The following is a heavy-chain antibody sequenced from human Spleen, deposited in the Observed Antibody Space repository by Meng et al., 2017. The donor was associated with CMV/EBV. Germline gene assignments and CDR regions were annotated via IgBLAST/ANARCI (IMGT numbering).Heavy chain of an antibody. D-gene: IGHD2-2*01. CDR1: GYSFTNYW. V-gene: IGHV5-51*01. Sequence: GGSLRLSCKGSGYSFTNYWIGWVRQMPGKGLEWMGIVYPGDSDTRYSPSFQGQVTISADKSISTAYLQWSSLKASDTAIYYCARRTGCSASSCYYFDFWGQGTLVTVSS. CDR3: ARRTGCSASSCYYFDF. J-gene: IGHJ4*02. CDR2: VYPGDSDT.